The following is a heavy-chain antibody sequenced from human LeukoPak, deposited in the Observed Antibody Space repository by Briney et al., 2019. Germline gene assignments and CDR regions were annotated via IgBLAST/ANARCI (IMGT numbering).Heavy chain of an antibody. J-gene: IGHJ5*02. CDR1: GFTFDDYA. V-gene: IGHV3-9*01. Sequence: QPGRSLRLSCAASGFTFDDYAMHWVRQAPGKGLEWVSGISWNSGSIGYADSVRGRFTISRDNAKNSLYLQMNSLRAEDTALYYCAKGADYDLPHGNWFDPWGQGALVTVSS. CDR2: ISWNSGSI. CDR3: AKGADYDLPHGNWFDP. D-gene: IGHD3-3*01.